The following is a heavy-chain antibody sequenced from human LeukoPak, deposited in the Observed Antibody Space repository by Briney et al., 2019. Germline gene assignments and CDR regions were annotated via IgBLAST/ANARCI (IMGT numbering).Heavy chain of an antibody. CDR1: GGSISSGNYY. J-gene: IGHJ5*02. CDR3: ARSIWWLRGVKWFDP. Sequence: SETLSLTCTVSGGSISSGNYYWGWIRQPPGKGLEWIGSIYYSGNTYHNPSLKSRVTMSVGTSKNQVSLELSSVTAADTAVYYCARSIWWLRGVKWFDPWGQGTLVSVSS. D-gene: IGHD5-12*01. V-gene: IGHV4-39*01. CDR2: IYYSGNT.